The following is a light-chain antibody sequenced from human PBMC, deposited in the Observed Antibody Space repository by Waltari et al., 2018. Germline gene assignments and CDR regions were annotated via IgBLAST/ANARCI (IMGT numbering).Light chain of an antibody. CDR2: GAS. CDR3: QQYNNLVLT. CDR1: PDIHKY. Sequence: DIQMTQSPSSLSASVGDRVTITCQASPDIHKYLNWYHQKPGKAPKLLISGASKLEMGVPSRFSGSGSGTDFTFTITSLQPEDIGTYYCQQYNNLVLTFGQGTRLEIK. J-gene: IGKJ5*01. V-gene: IGKV1-33*01.